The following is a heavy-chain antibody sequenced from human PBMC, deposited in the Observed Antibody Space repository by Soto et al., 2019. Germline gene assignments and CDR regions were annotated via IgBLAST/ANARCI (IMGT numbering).Heavy chain of an antibody. Sequence: EVQLVESGGGLAQPGGSLRLSGVGSGFIFSTYWMSWVRQAPGKGLECVSNIKQDGSENHYVDSVRGRFTISRDNAKKSLFLQMNSLRAEDTAVYYCAICGTDTCYAFDYWGQGTLVTVS. CDR3: AICGTDTCYAFDY. J-gene: IGHJ4*02. V-gene: IGHV3-7*03. CDR1: GFIFSTYW. CDR2: IKQDGSEN. D-gene: IGHD2-15*01.